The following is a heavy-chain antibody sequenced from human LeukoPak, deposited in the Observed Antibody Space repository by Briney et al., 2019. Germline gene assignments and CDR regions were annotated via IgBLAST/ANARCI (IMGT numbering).Heavy chain of an antibody. D-gene: IGHD4-17*01. CDR2: TKQDGSEK. Sequence: GGSLRLSCAASGFTFDRYWMSWVRQAPGKGPEWVAITKQDGSEKYYEDAVKGRFTISRDNAKNSLFLQMNSLRVEDTAVYYCARCGMTTEEYYFDYWGQGTLVTVSS. CDR3: ARCGMTTEEYYFDY. CDR1: GFTFDRYW. V-gene: IGHV3-7*01. J-gene: IGHJ4*02.